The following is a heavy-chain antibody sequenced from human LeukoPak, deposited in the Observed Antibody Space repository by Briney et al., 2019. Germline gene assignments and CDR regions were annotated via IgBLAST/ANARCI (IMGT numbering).Heavy chain of an antibody. CDR3: AKQQKGYYDSSGYYFDY. V-gene: IGHV3-11*03. J-gene: IGHJ4*02. CDR2: ISSSSSYT. CDR1: RFTFSDYY. Sequence: GGSLRLSCAASRFTFSDYYMSWIRQAPGKGLEWVSYISSSSSYTNYADSVKGRFTISRDNAKNSLYLQMNSLRAEDTAVYYCAKQQKGYYDSSGYYFDYWGQGTLVTVSS. D-gene: IGHD3-22*01.